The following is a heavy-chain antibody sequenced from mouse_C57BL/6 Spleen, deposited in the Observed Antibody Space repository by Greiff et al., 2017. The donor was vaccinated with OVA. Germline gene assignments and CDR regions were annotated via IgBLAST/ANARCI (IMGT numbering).Heavy chain of an antibody. V-gene: IGHV1-50*01. Sequence: QVQLQQPGAELVKPGASVKLSCKASGYTFTSYWMQWVKQRPGQGLEWIGEIDPSDSYTNYNQKFKGKATLTVDTSSSTAYMQLSSLTSEDSAVYYCARSEGITTEGTGFDYWGQGTTLTVSS. CDR1: GYTFTSYW. J-gene: IGHJ2*01. CDR3: ARSEGITTEGTGFDY. D-gene: IGHD1-1*01. CDR2: IDPSDSYT.